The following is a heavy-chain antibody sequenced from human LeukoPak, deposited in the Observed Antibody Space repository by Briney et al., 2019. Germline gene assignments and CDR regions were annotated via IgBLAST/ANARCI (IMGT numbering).Heavy chain of an antibody. CDR3: ARGEYYYDSSGYYKLDY. V-gene: IGHV3-7*02. Sequence: GGSLRLSCAASGFTFTKYWMNWVRQAPGKGLEWVATIKQDGGERYNVDSVKGRFTISRDTAKNSLYLQMNSLRAEDTAVYYCARGEYYYDSSGYYKLDYWGQGTLVTVPS. CDR1: GFTFTKYW. J-gene: IGHJ4*02. D-gene: IGHD3-22*01. CDR2: IKQDGGER.